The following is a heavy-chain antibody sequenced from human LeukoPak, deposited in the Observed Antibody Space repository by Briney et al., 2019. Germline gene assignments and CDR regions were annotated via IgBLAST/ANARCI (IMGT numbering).Heavy chain of an antibody. CDR3: PNKLLWLGGGGVDV. J-gene: IGHJ6*02. CDR1: GFTFSTYW. V-gene: IGHV3-7*01. D-gene: IGHD3-10*01. CDR2: IKQDGSER. Sequence: GGSLRLSCEGSGFTFSTYWMSWVRQAPGKGLEWVANIKQDGSERDYVDSVKGRFTISRDNAKNSLYLQMDSLRAEDTAVYHWPNKLLWLGGGGVDVWGQGTTVTVSS.